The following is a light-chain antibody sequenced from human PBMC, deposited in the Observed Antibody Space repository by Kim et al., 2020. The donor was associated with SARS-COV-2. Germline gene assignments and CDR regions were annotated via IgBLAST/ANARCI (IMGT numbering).Light chain of an antibody. CDR2: GAS. Sequence: SPGERGTRSCRASQSVSSTYLAWHQQKPGQAPRLLIYGASSRATGVPDRFSGSGSGTDFTLTITRLEPEDFAVYYCQQYGTTPWTFGQGTKVDIK. CDR3: QQYGTTPWT. J-gene: IGKJ1*01. V-gene: IGKV3-20*01. CDR1: QSVSSTY.